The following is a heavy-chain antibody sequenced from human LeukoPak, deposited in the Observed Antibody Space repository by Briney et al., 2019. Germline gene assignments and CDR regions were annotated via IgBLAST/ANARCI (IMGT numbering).Heavy chain of an antibody. J-gene: IGHJ4*02. CDR2: IKQDGSEK. D-gene: IGHD3-10*01. CDR3: ARVLSRVKYYYGSGSYYKGYYFDY. CDR1: EFTFSSYW. Sequence: PRGSLRLSCAASEFTFSSYWMSWVRLAPGKGLEWVANIKQDGSEKYYVDSVKGRFTISRDNAKNSLYLQMNSLRAEDTAVYYCARVLSRVKYYYGSGSYYKGYYFDYWGQGTLVTVSS. V-gene: IGHV3-7*01.